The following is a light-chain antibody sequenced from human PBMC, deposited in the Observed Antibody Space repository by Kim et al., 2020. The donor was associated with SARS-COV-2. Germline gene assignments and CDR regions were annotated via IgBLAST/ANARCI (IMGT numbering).Light chain of an antibody. CDR1: SLRSYY. V-gene: IGLV3-19*01. Sequence: SSELTQDPAVSVALGQTVRITCQGDSLRSYYATWYQQKPGQAPIVVIHGKNNRPSGIPDRFSGSSSGDTASLTITGTQAGDEADYYCNSRGSNDNVLFGG. CDR3: NSRGSNDNVL. CDR2: GKN. J-gene: IGLJ2*01.